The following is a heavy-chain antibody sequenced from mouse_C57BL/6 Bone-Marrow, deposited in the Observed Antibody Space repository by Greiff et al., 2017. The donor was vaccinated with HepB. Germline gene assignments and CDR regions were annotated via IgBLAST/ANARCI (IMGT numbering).Heavy chain of an antibody. CDR1: GFTFSSYT. Sequence: EVKVEESGGGLVKPGGSLKLSCAASGFTFSSYTMSWVRQTPEKRLEWVATISGGGGNTYYPDSVKGRFTISRDNAKNTLYLQMSSLRSEDTALYYCARRRWLPHYFDYWGQGTTLTVSS. D-gene: IGHD2-3*01. J-gene: IGHJ2*01. CDR3: ARRRWLPHYFDY. V-gene: IGHV5-9*01. CDR2: ISGGGGNT.